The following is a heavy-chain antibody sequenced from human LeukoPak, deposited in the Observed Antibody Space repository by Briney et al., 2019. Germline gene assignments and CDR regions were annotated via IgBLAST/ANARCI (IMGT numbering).Heavy chain of an antibody. J-gene: IGHJ4*02. CDR3: AREFGKYYFDY. Sequence: GGSLRLSCAASGXTFSSYGMHWVRQAPGKGLEWVEIIWYDGSNKYYADSVKGRFTISRDNSKNTLYLRMNSLRAEDTAVYYCAREFGKYYFDYWGQGTLVTVSS. V-gene: IGHV3-33*01. CDR1: GXTFSSYG. D-gene: IGHD3-16*01. CDR2: IWYDGSNK.